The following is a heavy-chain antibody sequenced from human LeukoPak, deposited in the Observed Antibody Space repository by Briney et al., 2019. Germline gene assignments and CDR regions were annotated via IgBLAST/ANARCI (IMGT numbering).Heavy chain of an antibody. D-gene: IGHD6-13*01. CDR2: ISGSGSST. V-gene: IGHV3-23*01. CDR1: GFTFSSYA. CDR3: AKDRISTSGTVDY. J-gene: IGHJ4*02. Sequence: PGGSLRLSCAASGFTFSSYAMSWVRQAPGKGLEWVSAISGSGSSTYYADSVKGRFTISGDNSKNTLYLQMNSLRAEDTAVYYCAKDRISTSGTVDYWGQGTLVTVSS.